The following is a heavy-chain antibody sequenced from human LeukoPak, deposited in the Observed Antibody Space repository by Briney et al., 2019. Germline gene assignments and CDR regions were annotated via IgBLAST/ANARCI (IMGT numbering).Heavy chain of an antibody. D-gene: IGHD4-17*01. J-gene: IGHJ4*02. Sequence: SVKVSCKASGGTLSSYAISWVRQAPGQGLEWMGRIIPILGIANYAQKFQGRVTITADKSTSTAYMELSSLRSEDTAVYYCARDSGSMTTVTTVDYWGQGTLVTVSS. CDR1: GGTLSSYA. CDR2: IIPILGIA. CDR3: ARDSGSMTTVTTVDY. V-gene: IGHV1-69*04.